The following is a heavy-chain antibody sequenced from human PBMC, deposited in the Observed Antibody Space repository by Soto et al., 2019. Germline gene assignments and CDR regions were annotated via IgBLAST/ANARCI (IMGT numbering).Heavy chain of an antibody. D-gene: IGHD3-22*01. CDR1: GGSISSSSYY. Sequence: PSETLSLTCTVSGGSISSSSYYRGWIRQPPGKGLEWIGSIYYSGSTYYNPSLKSRVTISVDTSKNQFSLKLSSVTAADTAVYYCARRLYYDSSGFEGGGMDVWGQGTTVTVS. CDR3: ARRLYYDSSGFEGGGMDV. V-gene: IGHV4-39*01. J-gene: IGHJ6*02. CDR2: IYYSGST.